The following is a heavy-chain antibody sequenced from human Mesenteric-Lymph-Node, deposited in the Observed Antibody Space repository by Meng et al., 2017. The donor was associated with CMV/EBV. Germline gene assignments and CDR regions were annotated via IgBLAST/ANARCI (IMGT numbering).Heavy chain of an antibody. J-gene: IGHJ4*02. CDR1: GFNVRDKY. V-gene: IGHV3-66*01. CDR2: IYRGDNT. CDR3: TGDSVSNPNLDY. D-gene: IGHD3-10*01. Sequence: VCLVGSGGGLVQPGGSLRLSCAASGFNVRDKYMSWVRQAPGKGLEWVCIIYRGDNTYYIDSVKDRFTVSRDNSKNTMYLQMNSLRVEDTAVYYCTGDSVSNPNLDYWGQGTLVTVSS.